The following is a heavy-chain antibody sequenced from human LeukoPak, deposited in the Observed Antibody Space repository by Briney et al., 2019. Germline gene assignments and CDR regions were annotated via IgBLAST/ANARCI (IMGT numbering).Heavy chain of an antibody. D-gene: IGHD1-26*01. V-gene: IGHV1-8*01. J-gene: IGHJ6*02. CDR3: ARGADPSDSYYVTYYYYGMDV. CDR1: GYTFTNFD. CDR2: MNPVSGNA. Sequence: ASVKVSCKASGYTFTNFDINWVRQAPGQGLEWMGWMNPVSGNAGSAQKFQGRVTITRDTSASTAYMELSSLRSEDTAVYYCARGADPSDSYYVTYYYYGMDVWGQGTTVTVSS.